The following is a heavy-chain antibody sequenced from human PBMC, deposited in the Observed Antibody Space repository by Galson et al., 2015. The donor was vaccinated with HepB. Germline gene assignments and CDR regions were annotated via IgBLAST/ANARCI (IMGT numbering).Heavy chain of an antibody. CDR2: TYYRAKWYS. CDR3: AKVSGTIYYYGMDV. D-gene: IGHD6-13*01. J-gene: IGHJ6*02. CDR1: GDSVSNNNAA. V-gene: IGHV6-1*01. Sequence: AISGDSVSNNNAAWNWIRLSPLRGLEWLGRTYYRAKWYSDYGVSVKGRITIKPDTSKNQFSLQLSSVTPEDTAVYYCAKVSGTIYYYGMDVWGQETTVAVSS.